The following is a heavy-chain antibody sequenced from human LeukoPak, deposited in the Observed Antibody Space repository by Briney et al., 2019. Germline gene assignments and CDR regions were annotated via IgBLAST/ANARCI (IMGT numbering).Heavy chain of an antibody. CDR3: ARGPYSYDSSGAFDI. V-gene: IGHV4-61*02. J-gene: IGHJ3*02. CDR1: GDSISSGDFY. Sequence: PSETLSLTCTVSGDSISSGDFYWSWIRQPAGKGLEWIGRISSSGSTNYNPSLKSRVTISVDTSKNQFSLKLSSVTAADTAVYFCARGPYSYDSSGAFDIWGQGTMVTVSS. D-gene: IGHD3-22*01. CDR2: ISSSGST.